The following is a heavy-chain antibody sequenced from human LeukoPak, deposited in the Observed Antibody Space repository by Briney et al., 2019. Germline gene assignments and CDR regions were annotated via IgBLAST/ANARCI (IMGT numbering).Heavy chain of an antibody. D-gene: IGHD2-21*01. CDR1: GYTFTGYH. Sequence: ASVKVSCKASGYTFTGYHMHWVRQAPGQGLEYMGWINPNSGDTSYAQRFQGRVTMTTDTSITTAYMGLSRLISDDTAVYYCARAFAYISRYYFDSWGQGTLVTVSS. CDR2: INPNSGDT. J-gene: IGHJ4*02. V-gene: IGHV1-2*02. CDR3: ARAFAYISRYYFDS.